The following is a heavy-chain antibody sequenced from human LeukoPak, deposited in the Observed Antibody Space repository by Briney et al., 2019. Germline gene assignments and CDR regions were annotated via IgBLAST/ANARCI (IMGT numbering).Heavy chain of an antibody. V-gene: IGHV3-74*01. J-gene: IGHJ4*02. D-gene: IGHD3-3*01. CDR1: GFAFSAYW. Sequence: PGGSLRLSCAASGFAFSAYWMHWVCQAPGKGLEWVARINEDATTITYADSVKGRFIISRDNSKKSLYLQMNNVRAEDTAVYYCVRDLIFVWTPGDDFDFWGQGTLVIVSS. CDR3: VRDLIFVWTPGDDFDF. CDR2: INEDATTI.